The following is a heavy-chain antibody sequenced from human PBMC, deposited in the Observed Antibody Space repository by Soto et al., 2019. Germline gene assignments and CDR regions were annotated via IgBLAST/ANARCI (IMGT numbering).Heavy chain of an antibody. V-gene: IGHV4-39*01. J-gene: IGHJ4*02. Sequence: SETLSLTCTVSGDSISSSSFSWGWIRQPPGKGLEWIGPIYYTGSTDYNPSLKSRVSISVATSKNQFSLRLSSVTAAHTTVYYCALPTRAVSGYFDYWGQGALVTGSS. D-gene: IGHD3-3*01. CDR3: ALPTRAVSGYFDY. CDR2: IYYTGST. CDR1: GDSISSSSFS.